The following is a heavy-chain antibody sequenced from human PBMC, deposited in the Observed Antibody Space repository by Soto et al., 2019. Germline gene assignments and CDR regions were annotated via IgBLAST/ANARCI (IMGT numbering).Heavy chain of an antibody. J-gene: IGHJ4*02. CDR2: ISGSGGST. V-gene: IGHV3-23*01. CDR1: GFTFSNFA. Sequence: EVQLSQSGGGLVQPGGSLRLSCAASGFTFSNFAMRWVRQAPGKGLEWVADISGSGGSTYYAESVKGRFTISRDNSKNTLFLQMISLRVEDTAVYYCAKDIVAVGGYETFDFWGQGTMVTVSS. CDR3: AKDIVAVGGYETFDF. D-gene: IGHD5-12*01.